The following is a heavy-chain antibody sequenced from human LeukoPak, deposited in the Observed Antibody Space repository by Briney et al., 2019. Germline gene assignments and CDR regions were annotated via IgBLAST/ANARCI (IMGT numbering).Heavy chain of an antibody. CDR2: ISAYNGNT. Sequence: VASVKVSCKASGYTFTSYGISWVRQAPGQGLEWMGWISAYNGNTNYAQKLQGRVTMTTDTSTSTAYMELRSLRSDDTAVYYCARVYPSSYYDFWSGYANFDYWGQGTLVTVSS. V-gene: IGHV1-18*01. J-gene: IGHJ4*02. CDR3: ARVYPSSYYDFWSGYANFDY. CDR1: GYTFTSYG. D-gene: IGHD3-3*01.